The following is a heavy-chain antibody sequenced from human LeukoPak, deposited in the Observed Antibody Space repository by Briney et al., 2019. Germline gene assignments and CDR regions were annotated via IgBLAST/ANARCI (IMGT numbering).Heavy chain of an antibody. D-gene: IGHD2-15*01. V-gene: IGHV3-11*05. CDR1: GFTFSDYY. CDR3: ARDLTYCSGGSCYSGWFDP. Sequence: GGSLRLSCAASGFTFSDYYMSWIRQAPGKGLDWVSYISSSSSYTNYADSVKGRFTISRDNAKNSLYLQMNSLRAEDTAVYYCARDLTYCSGGSCYSGWFDPWGQGTLVTVSS. CDR2: ISSSSSYT. J-gene: IGHJ5*02.